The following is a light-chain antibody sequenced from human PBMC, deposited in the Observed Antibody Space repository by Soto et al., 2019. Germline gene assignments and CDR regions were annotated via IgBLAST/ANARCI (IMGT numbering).Light chain of an antibody. CDR3: QQLYSYPLT. Sequence: DIQLTQSPSFLSASVVDRVTVTGRASQGINSYLAWYQQKPGKAPKLLIYTASTLQSGVPSRFSGSGSGTEFTLTITSLQPEDFAAYYCQQLYSYPLTFGGGTKVDIK. CDR1: QGINSY. J-gene: IGKJ4*01. V-gene: IGKV1-9*01. CDR2: TAS.